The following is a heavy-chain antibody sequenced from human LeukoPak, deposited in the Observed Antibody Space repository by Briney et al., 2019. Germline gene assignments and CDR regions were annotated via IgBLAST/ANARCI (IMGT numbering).Heavy chain of an antibody. CDR1: GGSLSGHY. J-gene: IGHJ3*01. V-gene: IGHV4-59*11. CDR2: VSYTGRT. D-gene: IGHD3-22*01. CDR3: ARLLDNDISGDPDTFDV. Sequence: SETLSLTCTVSGGSLSGHYWSWIRQPPRKRLEWIGYVSYTGRTKYNPSLQSRVTISIDTSKSQFSLKLTSVTSADTGVYSCARLLDNDISGDPDTFDVWGQGTTVIVSS.